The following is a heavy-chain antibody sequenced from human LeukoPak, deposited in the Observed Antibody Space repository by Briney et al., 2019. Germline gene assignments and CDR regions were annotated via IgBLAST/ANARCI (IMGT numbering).Heavy chain of an antibody. D-gene: IGHD3-3*01. J-gene: IGHJ6*02. Sequence: TPSETLSLTCTVSGGSISSYYWSWIRQPPGMGLEWIGYIYYSGSTNYNPSLKSRVTISVDTSKNQFSLKLSSVTAADTAVYYCARGVPGGMDVWGQGTTVTVSS. CDR3: ARGVPGGMDV. CDR2: IYYSGST. V-gene: IGHV4-59*01. CDR1: GGSISSYY.